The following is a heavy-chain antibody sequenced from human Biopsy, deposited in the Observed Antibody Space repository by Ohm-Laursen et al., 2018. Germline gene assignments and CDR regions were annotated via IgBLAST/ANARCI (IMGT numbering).Heavy chain of an antibody. CDR3: AKNLAVSSYALDI. CDR2: INHRGFT. J-gene: IGHJ3*02. CDR1: GGSLSGYY. V-gene: IGHV4-34*04. Sequence: SETLSLTCAVYGGSLSGYYWNWIRQSPGKGLEWIGEINHRGFTSNNPSLKSRATISVDTSKNQFSLNLGSVTAADTAVYYCAKNLAVSSYALDIWGQGTMVTVSS. D-gene: IGHD2/OR15-2a*01.